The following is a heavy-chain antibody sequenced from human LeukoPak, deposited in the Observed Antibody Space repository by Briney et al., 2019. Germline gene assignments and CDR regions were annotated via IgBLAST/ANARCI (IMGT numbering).Heavy chain of an antibody. V-gene: IGHV1-18*01. CDR2: ISAYNGNT. Sequence: ASVKVSCKASGYTFTSYGISWVRQAPGQGLEWMGWISAYNGNTNYAQKLQGRATMTTDTSTSTAYMELRSLRSDDTAVYYCARDVGYCTNGVCHYFDYWGQGTLVTVSS. CDR1: GYTFTSYG. D-gene: IGHD2-8*01. J-gene: IGHJ4*02. CDR3: ARDVGYCTNGVCHYFDY.